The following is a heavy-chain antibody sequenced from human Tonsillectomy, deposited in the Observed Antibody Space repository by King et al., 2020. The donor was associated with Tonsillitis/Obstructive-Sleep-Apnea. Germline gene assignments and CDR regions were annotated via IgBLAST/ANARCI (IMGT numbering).Heavy chain of an antibody. D-gene: IGHD6-6*01. V-gene: IGHV5-51*01. Sequence: VQLVESGAEVKKPGESLKISCKGSGYSFTSYWIGWVRQMPGKGLEWMGIIYPGDSDTRYSPSFQGQVTISADKSISTAYLQWCSLKASDTAMYYCARFISSSRHQFDYWGQGTLVTVSS. CDR1: GYSFTSYW. J-gene: IGHJ4*02. CDR3: ARFISSSRHQFDY. CDR2: IYPGDSDT.